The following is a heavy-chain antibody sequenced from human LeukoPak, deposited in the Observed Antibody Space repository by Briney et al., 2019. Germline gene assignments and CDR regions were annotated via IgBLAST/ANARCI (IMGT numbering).Heavy chain of an antibody. CDR3: ARGQGYGDYPSWFDP. CDR1: GYTFTSYD. D-gene: IGHD4-17*01. Sequence: ASVKVSCKASGYTFTSYDNNWVRQATGQGLEWMGWMNPNSGNTGYAQKFQGRVTITRNTSISTAYMELSSLRSEDTAVCYCARGQGYGDYPSWFDPWGQGTPVTVSS. J-gene: IGHJ5*02. CDR2: MNPNSGNT. V-gene: IGHV1-8*03.